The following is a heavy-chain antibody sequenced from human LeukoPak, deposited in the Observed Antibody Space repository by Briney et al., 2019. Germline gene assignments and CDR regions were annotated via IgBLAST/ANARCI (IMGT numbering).Heavy chain of an antibody. CDR1: GYTFTSYG. J-gene: IGHJ3*02. V-gene: IGHV1-18*01. CDR2: ISAYNGNT. Sequence: ASVKVSCKASGYTFTSYGISWVRQTPGQGLEWMGWISAYNGNTNYAQKLQGRVTMTTDTSTSTAYMELRSLRSDDTAVDYCARERGYSGYDLGAFDIWGQGTMVTVSS. D-gene: IGHD5-12*01. CDR3: ARERGYSGYDLGAFDI.